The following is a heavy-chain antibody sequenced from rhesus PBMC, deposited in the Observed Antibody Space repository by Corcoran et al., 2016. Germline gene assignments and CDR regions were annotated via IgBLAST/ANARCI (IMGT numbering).Heavy chain of an antibody. V-gene: IGHV4-73*01. CDR1: GGSITGYY. J-gene: IGHJ5-1*01. D-gene: IGHD2-2*01. CDR2: IDGKSAST. Sequence: QVKLQQWGEGLVKPSETLSLTCAVYGGSITGYYWSWIRQPPGKGLEWIGNIDGKSASTNYNPSLKNRVTISKDTSKNQFSLKLSSVTAADTAVYYCARDICTSTTCYVSYDVWGPGVLVTVSS. CDR3: ARDICTSTTCYVSYDV.